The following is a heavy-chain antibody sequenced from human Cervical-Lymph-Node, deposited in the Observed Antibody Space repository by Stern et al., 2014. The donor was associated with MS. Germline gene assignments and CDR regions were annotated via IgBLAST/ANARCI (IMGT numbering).Heavy chain of an antibody. J-gene: IGHJ4*02. CDR2: ISYDGSIK. D-gene: IGHD6-13*01. V-gene: IGHV3-30*04. CDR1: GFTFSSYA. Sequence: QVQLMQSGGGVVQPGRSLRLSCAASGFTFSSYAMHWVRQAPGEGLEWLAAISYDGSIKYHADSVKGRFTISRDNSKNTLYLQMNSLRAEDTAVYYCARGSSSSMWYFDYWGQGTLVTVSS. CDR3: ARGSSSSMWYFDY.